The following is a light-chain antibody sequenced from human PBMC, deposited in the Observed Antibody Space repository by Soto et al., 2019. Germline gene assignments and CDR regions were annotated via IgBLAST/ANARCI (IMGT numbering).Light chain of an antibody. CDR2: AAS. CDR3: QQSYSTPCT. CDR1: QSISSY. V-gene: IGKV1-39*01. Sequence: DIQMTQSPSSLSASVGDRVTNTCRASQSISSYLNWYQQKPGKAPKLLIYAASSLQSGVPSRFSGSGSGTDFTLTISSLQPEDVATYYCQQSYSTPCTFGQGTMVEIK. J-gene: IGKJ1*01.